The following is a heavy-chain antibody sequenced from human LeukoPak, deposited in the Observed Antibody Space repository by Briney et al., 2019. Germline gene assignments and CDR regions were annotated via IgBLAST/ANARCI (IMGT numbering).Heavy chain of an antibody. Sequence: ASVKVSCKASGYTFTSYYMHWVRQAPGQGLEWMGIINPSGGSTSYAQKFQGRVTMTRDTSTSTVYMELSSLRSEDTAVYYCARDQRANRSSYWYFDLWGRGTLVTVSS. D-gene: IGHD5-24*01. V-gene: IGHV1-46*01. CDR3: ARDQRANRSSYWYFDL. CDR1: GYTFTSYY. J-gene: IGHJ2*01. CDR2: INPSGGST.